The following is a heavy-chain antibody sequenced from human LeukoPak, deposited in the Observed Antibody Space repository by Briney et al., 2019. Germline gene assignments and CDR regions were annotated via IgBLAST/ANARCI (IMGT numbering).Heavy chain of an antibody. CDR2: IYSGGST. J-gene: IGHJ6*02. Sequence: GGSLRLSCAASGFTVSSNYMSWVRQAPGKGLEWVSVIYSGGSTYYADSVKGRFTISRDNSKSTLYLQMNSLRADDTAVYSCARYCTSSNCYGSSDYYGMDVWGQGTTVTVSS. CDR3: ARYCTSSNCYGSSDYYGMDV. V-gene: IGHV3-66*01. D-gene: IGHD2-2*01. CDR1: GFTVSSNY.